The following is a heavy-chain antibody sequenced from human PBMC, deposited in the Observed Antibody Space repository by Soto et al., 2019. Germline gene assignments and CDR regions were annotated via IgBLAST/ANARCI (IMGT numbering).Heavy chain of an antibody. CDR1: GFTFSSYS. J-gene: IGHJ3*02. D-gene: IGHD2-21*02. Sequence: GGSLRLSCAASGFTFSSYSMNWVRQAPGKGLEWVSSISSSSSYIYYADSVKGRFTISRDNAKNSLYLQMNSLRAEDTAVYYCARGKVGTRGAFDIWGQGTMVTVSS. CDR2: ISSSSSYI. CDR3: ARGKVGTRGAFDI. V-gene: IGHV3-21*01.